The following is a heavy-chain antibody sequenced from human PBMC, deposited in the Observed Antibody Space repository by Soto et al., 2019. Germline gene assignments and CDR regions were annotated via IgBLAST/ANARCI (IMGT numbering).Heavy chain of an antibody. Sequence: GASVKVSCKVSGYTLTELSMHWVRQAPGKGLEWMGGFDPEDGETIYAQKFQGRVTMTEDTSTDTAYMELSSLRSEDTAVYYCATSIHRSGYYLHYYYMDVWGKGTTVTVSS. CDR3: ATSIHRSGYYLHYYYMDV. CDR1: GYTLTELS. CDR2: FDPEDGET. V-gene: IGHV1-24*01. J-gene: IGHJ6*03. D-gene: IGHD3-22*01.